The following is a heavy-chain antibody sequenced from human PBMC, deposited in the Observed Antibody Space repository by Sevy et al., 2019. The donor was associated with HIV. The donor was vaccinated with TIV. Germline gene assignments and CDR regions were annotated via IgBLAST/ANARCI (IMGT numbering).Heavy chain of an antibody. V-gene: IGHV3-11*01. J-gene: IGHJ5*02. Sequence: GGSLRLSCAASGITFSDYYMSWIRQAPGKGLEWISYISSSGTTIYYADSVKGRFTISRDDAKSSRFLQMNSLRAEDTAVYHCAGEDPQTFSYGYSLGGFDPWGRGTLVTVSS. CDR1: GITFSDYY. CDR3: AGEDPQTFSYGYSLGGFDP. CDR2: ISSSGTTI. D-gene: IGHD5-18*01.